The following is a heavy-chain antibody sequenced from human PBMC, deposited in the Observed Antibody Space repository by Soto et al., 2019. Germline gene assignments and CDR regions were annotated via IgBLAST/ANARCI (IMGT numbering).Heavy chain of an antibody. CDR3: ARGTRSGSYYYYGLDV. CDR1: GGTFSSYA. V-gene: IGHV1-69*06. D-gene: IGHD1-26*01. J-gene: IGHJ6*02. CDR2: IIPIFGTT. Sequence: QVQLVQSGADVKKPGSSVKVSCKASGGTFSSYAISWVRQAPGQGLEWMGGIIPIFGTTNYARRFQGRVTIPADKSTSIAYMELRSLRSEATAVYYCARGTRSGSYYYYGLDVWGQGTTVTVSS.